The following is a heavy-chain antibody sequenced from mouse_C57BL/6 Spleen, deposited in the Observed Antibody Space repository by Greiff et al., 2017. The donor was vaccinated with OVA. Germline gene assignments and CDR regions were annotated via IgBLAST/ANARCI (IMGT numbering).Heavy chain of an antibody. CDR2: IDPENGDT. V-gene: IGHV14-4*01. CDR1: GFNIKDDY. D-gene: IGHD1-1*01. J-gene: IGHJ2*01. Sequence: VQLQQSGAELVRPGASVKLSCTASGFNIKDDYMHWVKQRPEQGLEWIGWIDPENGDTEYASKFQGKATITADTSSNTAYLQLSSLTSEDTAVYYCTTGRVGCYFDYWGQGTTLTVSS. CDR3: TTGRVGCYFDY.